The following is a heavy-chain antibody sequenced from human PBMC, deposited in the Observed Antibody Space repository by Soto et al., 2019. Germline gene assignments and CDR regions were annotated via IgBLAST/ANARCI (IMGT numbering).Heavy chain of an antibody. CDR2: INSDGSST. Sequence: GGSLRLSCAASGFTFSSYWMHWVRQAPGKGLGWVSRINSDGSSTGYADSVKGRLAISRDNAKNTLYLQMNSLRAEDAAVYYCARGGAGGAFDIWGQGTMVTVSS. CDR3: ARGGAGGAFDI. J-gene: IGHJ3*02. V-gene: IGHV3-74*01. D-gene: IGHD1-26*01. CDR1: GFTFSSYW.